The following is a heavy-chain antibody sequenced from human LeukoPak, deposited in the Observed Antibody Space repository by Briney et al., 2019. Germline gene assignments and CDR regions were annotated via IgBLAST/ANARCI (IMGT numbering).Heavy chain of an antibody. J-gene: IGHJ6*03. D-gene: IGHD1-26*01. CDR2: ISSSGSTI. CDR3: ARLSWAAGNYMDV. Sequence: PGGSLRLSCAASGFTVSSNFMSWVRQAPGKGLEWVSYISSSGSTIYYADSVKGRFTISRDNAKNSLYLQMNSLRAEDTAVYYCARLSWAAGNYMDVWGKGTTVTVSS. V-gene: IGHV3-11*04. CDR1: GFTVSSNF.